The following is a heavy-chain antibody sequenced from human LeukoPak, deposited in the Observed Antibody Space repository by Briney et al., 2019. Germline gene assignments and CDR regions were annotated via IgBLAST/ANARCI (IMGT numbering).Heavy chain of an antibody. Sequence: PSETLSLTCTVSGGSVSSGSYYWSWIRQPPGKGLEWIGYIYYSGSTNYNPSLKSRVTISVDTSKNQFSLKLSSVTAADTAVYYCARGGGTGYPGGLDYWGQGTLVAVSS. CDR3: ARGGGTGYPGGLDY. CDR1: GGSVSSGSYY. J-gene: IGHJ4*02. CDR2: IYYSGST. V-gene: IGHV4-61*01. D-gene: IGHD3/OR15-3a*01.